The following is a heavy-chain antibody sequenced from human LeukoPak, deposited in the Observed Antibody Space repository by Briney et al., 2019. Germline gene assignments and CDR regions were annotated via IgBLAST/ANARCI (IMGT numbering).Heavy chain of an antibody. Sequence: SETLSLTCTVSGGSVSSGSYYWSWIRQPPGKGLEWIGYIYYIGSTNYNPSLKSRVTISVDTSKNQFSLKLSSVTAADTAVYYCTRQYYHVPWFDPWGQGTLVTVSS. V-gene: IGHV4-61*01. CDR3: TRQYYHVPWFDP. J-gene: IGHJ5*02. CDR2: IYYIGST. CDR1: GGSVSSGSYY. D-gene: IGHD3-10*02.